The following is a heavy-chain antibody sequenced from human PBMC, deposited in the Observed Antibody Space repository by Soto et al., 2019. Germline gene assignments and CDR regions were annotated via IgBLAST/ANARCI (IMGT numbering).Heavy chain of an antibody. V-gene: IGHV3-48*01. Sequence: GGSLRLSCAASGFSFNTYSMNWVRQAPGKGLEWVSYISSSSETIHYVDSVKGRFTISRDNAKNSLYLQMNNLRGEDTAVYYCARDWGFGDYVQHWGQGTLVTVSS. CDR3: ARDWGFGDYVQH. CDR1: GFSFNTYS. J-gene: IGHJ1*01. D-gene: IGHD3-16*01. CDR2: ISSSSETI.